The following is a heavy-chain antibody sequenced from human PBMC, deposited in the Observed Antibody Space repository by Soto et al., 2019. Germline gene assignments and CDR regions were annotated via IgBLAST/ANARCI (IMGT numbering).Heavy chain of an antibody. D-gene: IGHD2-8*01. CDR3: TRDNGYNWFDP. V-gene: IGHV3-7*01. J-gene: IGHJ5*02. Sequence: PGGSLRLSCVASEFTFRNYWMSWVRQAPGKGLEWVANMNLDGSTKNYVDSVKGRFTISRDNAKKSLYLQMSSLRVEDTAVYYCTRDNGYNWFDPWGQGALVTVSS. CDR1: EFTFRNYW. CDR2: MNLDGSTK.